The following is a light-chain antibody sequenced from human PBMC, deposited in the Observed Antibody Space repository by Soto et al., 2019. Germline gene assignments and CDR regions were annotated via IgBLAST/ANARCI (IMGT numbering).Light chain of an antibody. V-gene: IGKV3-20*01. J-gene: IGKJ1*01. CDR1: QSLRSNF. CDR3: QQYDGSPRT. CDR2: DAS. Sequence: EIMLKLSPGTLSVSTGERATLSCTASQSLRSNFLAWYQQKPGQAPRLLIYDASSRAAGIPDRFSGSGSGTDFTLTITRLEPEDFAVYHCQQYDGSPRTFGQGSKVDIK.